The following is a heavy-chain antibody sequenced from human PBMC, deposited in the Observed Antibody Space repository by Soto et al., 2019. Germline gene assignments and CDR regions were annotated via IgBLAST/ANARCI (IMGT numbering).Heavy chain of an antibody. CDR1: GYSFTSYW. V-gene: IGHV5-51*01. J-gene: IGHJ6*01. Sequence: PGESLKISCKGSGYSFTSYWIGWVRQMPGKGLELMGIIYPGDSDTGYSPSFQGQVAISADKSISTAYLQWSSLKASDTAMYYCARTAAARKYYYGMDVPGQATTVTVLL. CDR2: IYPGDSDT. D-gene: IGHD6-13*01. CDR3: ARTAAARKYYYGMDV.